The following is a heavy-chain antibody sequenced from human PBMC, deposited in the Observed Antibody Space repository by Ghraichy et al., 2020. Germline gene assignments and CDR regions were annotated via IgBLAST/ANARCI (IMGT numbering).Heavy chain of an antibody. D-gene: IGHD2-21*01. Sequence: GGSLRLSCAASGFTFSHFAMSWVRQAPGKGLEWVSGIGGSGASTYYTDSVKGRFTISRDNPKNTMYLQMNGLRAEDTAVYYCAQGLVVMFHWGQGTLVTVSS. CDR1: GFTFSHFA. J-gene: IGHJ4*02. CDR3: AQGLVVMFH. CDR2: IGGSGAST. V-gene: IGHV3-23*01.